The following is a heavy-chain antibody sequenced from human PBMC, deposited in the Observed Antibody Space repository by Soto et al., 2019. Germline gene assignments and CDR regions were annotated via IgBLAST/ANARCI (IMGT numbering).Heavy chain of an antibody. V-gene: IGHV1-2*04. J-gene: IGHJ1*01. Sequence: GASVKVSCKASGYTFTRYYMPWVLQAPGQLLEWMGWINPNSGGTNYAQKFQGWVTMTRDTSISTAYMELSRLRSDDTAVYYCARGDSYGYPEYFQHWGQGTLVTVSS. D-gene: IGHD5-18*01. CDR3: ARGDSYGYPEYFQH. CDR2: INPNSGGT. CDR1: GYTFTRYY.